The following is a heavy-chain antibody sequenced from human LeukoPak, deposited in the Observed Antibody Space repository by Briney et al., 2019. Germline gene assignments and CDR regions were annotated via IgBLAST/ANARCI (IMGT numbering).Heavy chain of an antibody. CDR2: INAGNGNT. J-gene: IGHJ4*02. CDR1: GFTFSSYA. V-gene: IGHV1-3*01. D-gene: IGHD7-27*01. Sequence: GGSLRLSCAASGFTFSSYAMHWVRQAPGQRLEWMGWINAGNGNTKYSQKFQGRVTITRDTSASTAYMELSSLRSEDTAVYYCARFGHENWGGFDYWGQGTLVTVSS. CDR3: ARFGHENWGGFDY.